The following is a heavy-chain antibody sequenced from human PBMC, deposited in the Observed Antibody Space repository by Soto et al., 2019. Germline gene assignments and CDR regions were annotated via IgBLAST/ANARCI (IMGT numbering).Heavy chain of an antibody. CDR1: DYTINSYG. Sequence: ASVKVCCKTSDYTINSYGISWVRQAPGQGVEWMGWISAYNGNTNYAQKLQGRVTMTTDTSTSTAYMELRSLRSDDAAVYYCARDPLAVDDSGYDPREAFDIWGQGTMVTVSS. CDR3: ARDPLAVDDSGYDPREAFDI. D-gene: IGHD5-12*01. V-gene: IGHV1-18*01. CDR2: ISAYNGNT. J-gene: IGHJ3*02.